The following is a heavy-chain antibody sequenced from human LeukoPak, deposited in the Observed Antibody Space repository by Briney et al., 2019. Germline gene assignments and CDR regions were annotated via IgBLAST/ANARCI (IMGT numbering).Heavy chain of an antibody. CDR3: GREKQKNNFSFRAFDI. D-gene: IGHD3-3*01. CDR1: GFTFSTYF. V-gene: IGHV3-30-3*01. CDR2: IASDGSHT. Sequence: GRSLRLSCAASGFTFSTYFMHWVRQAPGKGLEWVADIASDGSHTFYVESVKGRFTISRDNSKNTLYLQMNSLRAEDTAVYFWGREKQKNNFSFRAFDIWGQGTMVTVSS. J-gene: IGHJ3*02.